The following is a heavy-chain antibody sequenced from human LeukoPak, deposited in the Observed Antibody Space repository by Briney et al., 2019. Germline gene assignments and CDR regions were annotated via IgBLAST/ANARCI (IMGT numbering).Heavy chain of an antibody. CDR1: GGFFSGYY. D-gene: IGHD3-16*02. J-gene: IGHJ5*02. Sequence: SETLSLTCAVYGGFFSGYYWSWIRQPPGKGLEWIGEINHSGSTNYNPSLKSRVTISVDTSKNQFSLKLSSVTAADTAVYYCARGDYVWGSYRYPWFDPWGQGTLVTVSS. CDR3: ARGDYVWGSYRYPWFDP. V-gene: IGHV4-34*01. CDR2: INHSGST.